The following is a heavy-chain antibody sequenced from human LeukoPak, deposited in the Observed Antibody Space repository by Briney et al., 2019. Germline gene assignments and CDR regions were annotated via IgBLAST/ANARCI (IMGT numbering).Heavy chain of an antibody. CDR3: ARDSLITIFGVALYYYMDV. CDR1: GYTFTSYD. J-gene: IGHJ6*03. CDR2: MNPNSGGT. D-gene: IGHD3-3*01. V-gene: IGHV1-2*02. Sequence: ASVKVSCKASGYTFTSYDINWVRQATGQGLEWMGWMNPNSGGTNYAQRFQGRVTMTRDTSISTAYMEMSSLTSDDAALYYCARDSLITIFGVALYYYMDVWGKGTTVTVSS.